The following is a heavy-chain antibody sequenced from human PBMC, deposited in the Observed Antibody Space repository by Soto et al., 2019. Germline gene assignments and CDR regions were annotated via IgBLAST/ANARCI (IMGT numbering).Heavy chain of an antibody. CDR1: GFTFTTYW. D-gene: IGHD3-16*01. CDR3: VWGALWAYYLDH. Sequence: EVQLVESGGGLVQPGGSLRLSCAASGFTFTTYWIHWVRLAPGKGLVWFARIKYDATNTNYADSVKGRFTVSRDNSKNTVYLQMNSLADEDTGTYYCVWGALWAYYLDHWGNGVPVT. J-gene: IGHJ4*01. V-gene: IGHV3-74*01. CDR2: IKYDATNT.